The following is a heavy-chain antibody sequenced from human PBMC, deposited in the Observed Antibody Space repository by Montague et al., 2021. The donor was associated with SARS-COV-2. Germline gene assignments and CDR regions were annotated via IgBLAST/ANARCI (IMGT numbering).Heavy chain of an antibody. CDR3: ARHSVSEDGTFFRSYFDP. D-gene: IGHD1-1*01. CDR2: IFYNGYT. CDR1: GGTVRDYY. J-gene: IGHJ5*02. Sequence: ETLSLTCTVSGGTVRDYYWNWIRQTPGKGLEWIGYIFYNGYTKYNPSLESRVTLSVDTPGNQFFLSLRSVTASDTATYFCARHSVSEDGTFFRSYFDPWGQGAQVIASS. V-gene: IGHV4-59*08.